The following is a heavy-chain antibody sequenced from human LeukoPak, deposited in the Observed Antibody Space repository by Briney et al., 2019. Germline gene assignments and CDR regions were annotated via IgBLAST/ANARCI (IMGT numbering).Heavy chain of an antibody. CDR2: INSDGTST. CDR3: AKGGTTLSDY. Sequence: PGGSLRLSCAASGFTFSSYWMHRVRQAPGKGLVWVSRINSDGTSTSYADSVKGRFTISRDNAKNTLYLQMNSLRAEDTAVYYCAKGGTTLSDYWGQGTLVTVSS. CDR1: GFTFSSYW. J-gene: IGHJ4*02. V-gene: IGHV3-74*01. D-gene: IGHD1-7*01.